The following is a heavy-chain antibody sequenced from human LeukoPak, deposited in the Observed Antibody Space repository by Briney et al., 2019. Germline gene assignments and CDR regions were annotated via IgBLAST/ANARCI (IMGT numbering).Heavy chain of an antibody. CDR2: IYSSGST. Sequence: SETLSLTCTVSGGSISSSYYYWGWIRQPPGKGLEWIGSIYSSGSTYYNPSLKSRVTISVDTSKNQFSLKLSSVTAADTAVYYCARGGLCYDFWSGYYRCSFYYYYGMDVWGQGTTVTVSS. J-gene: IGHJ6*02. V-gene: IGHV4-39*07. D-gene: IGHD3-3*01. CDR1: GGSISSSYYY. CDR3: ARGGLCYDFWSGYYRCSFYYYYGMDV.